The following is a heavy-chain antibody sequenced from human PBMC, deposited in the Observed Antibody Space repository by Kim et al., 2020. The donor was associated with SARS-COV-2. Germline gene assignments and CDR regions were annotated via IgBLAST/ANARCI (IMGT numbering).Heavy chain of an antibody. V-gene: IGHV3-33*08. J-gene: IGHJ4*02. CDR2: IWFDGTKK. CDR1: GFTFSSYG. Sequence: GGSLRLSCAASGFTFSSYGMHWVRQAPGEGLEWVAVIWFDGTKKYYGDSVKGRFTISRDYSKNTLYLQMNSLTAEDTAVYYCARGRGGGDHFFDYWGQGTLVTVSS. D-gene: IGHD4-17*01. CDR3: ARGRGGGDHFFDY.